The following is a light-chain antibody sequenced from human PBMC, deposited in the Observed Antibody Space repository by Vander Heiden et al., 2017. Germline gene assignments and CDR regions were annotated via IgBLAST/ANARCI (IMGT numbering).Light chain of an antibody. J-gene: IGKJ3*01. Sequence: DSQITHSPASLSASVGDRVTITCRASQSISRYLNWYQQIPGKAPKLLIYAASSLQSGVPSRFSGSGSGTDFTLTISSLQPEDFATYYCQQSYSTPFTFGHGTKVDIK. V-gene: IGKV1-39*01. CDR2: AAS. CDR3: QQSYSTPFT. CDR1: QSISRY.